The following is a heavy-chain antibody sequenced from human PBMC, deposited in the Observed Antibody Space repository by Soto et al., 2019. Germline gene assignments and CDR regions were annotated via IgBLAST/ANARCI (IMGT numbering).Heavy chain of an antibody. V-gene: IGHV1-69*13. CDR1: GGTFSSYA. CDR3: ASSRYYYDSSGYSQWFDP. D-gene: IGHD3-22*01. Sequence: SVKVSCKASGGTFSSYAISWVRQAPGQGLEWMGGIIPIFGTANYAQKFQGRVTITADESTSTAYMELGSLRSEDTAVYYCASSRYYYDSSGYSQWFDPWGQGTLVTVSS. CDR2: IIPIFGTA. J-gene: IGHJ5*02.